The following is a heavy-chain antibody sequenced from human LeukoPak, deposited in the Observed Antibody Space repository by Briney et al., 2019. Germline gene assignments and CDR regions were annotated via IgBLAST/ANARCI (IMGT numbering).Heavy chain of an antibody. CDR1: GGSFSGYY. CDR2: INHSGST. V-gene: IGHV4-34*01. Sequence: SETLSLTCAVSGGSFSGYYWRWIRQPPGKGLEWMGDINHSGSTNYNPSLKSRVTISVDTSKNQFSLKLSYETAADTAVYYCARGGVGYCSGGSCYLLYWGQGTLVTVSS. CDR3: ARGGVGYCSGGSCYLLY. D-gene: IGHD2-15*01. J-gene: IGHJ4*02.